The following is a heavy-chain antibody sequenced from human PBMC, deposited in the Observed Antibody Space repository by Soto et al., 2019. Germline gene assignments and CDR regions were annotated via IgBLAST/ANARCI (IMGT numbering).Heavy chain of an antibody. Sequence: SGPTLVNPTQTLTLTCTFSGFSLTTTGVHVAWIRQPPGKALEWLALIDWNDDKRYSPSLRTRLTITKDTSKSQVVLTMTNMEPVDTATYYCTHRDPYHYFYGLDVWGQGTTVTVSS. CDR1: GFSLTTTGVH. CDR2: IDWNDDK. CDR3: THRDPYHYFYGLDV. J-gene: IGHJ6*02. V-gene: IGHV2-5*01.